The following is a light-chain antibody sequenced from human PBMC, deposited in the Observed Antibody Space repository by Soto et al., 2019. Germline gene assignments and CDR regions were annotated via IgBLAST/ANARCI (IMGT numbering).Light chain of an antibody. Sequence: EIVMTQSPATLSVSPGERATLSCRASQSVSSNLAWYQQKPGQAPRLLIYGASTRATGIPARFSGSGSGTEFTLTISSLQSEDFAAYYCQQYNNWPVTFGRGTKVEIK. J-gene: IGKJ4*01. V-gene: IGKV3-15*01. CDR3: QQYNNWPVT. CDR1: QSVSSN. CDR2: GAS.